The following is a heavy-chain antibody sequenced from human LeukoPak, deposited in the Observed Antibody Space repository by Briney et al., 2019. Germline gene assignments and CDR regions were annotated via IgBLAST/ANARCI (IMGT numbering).Heavy chain of an antibody. Sequence: ASVNVSCKASGGTFSSYAISWVRQAPGQGLEWMGGIIPIFGTANYAQKFQGRVTITADESTSTAYMELSSLRSEDTAVYYCARDGSYYYDSSGYYSFDYWGQGTLVTVSS. CDR1: GGTFSSYA. J-gene: IGHJ4*02. CDR2: IIPIFGTA. CDR3: ARDGSYYYDSSGYYSFDY. V-gene: IGHV1-69*13. D-gene: IGHD3-22*01.